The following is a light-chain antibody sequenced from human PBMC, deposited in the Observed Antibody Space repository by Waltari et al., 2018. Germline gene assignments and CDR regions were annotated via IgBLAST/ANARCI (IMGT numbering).Light chain of an antibody. J-gene: IGKJ2*01. V-gene: IGKV3-15*01. Sequence: EIILTQSPATLSVSPGDRASLSCRASQNIGYSLAWYQQKPGQVPSLLIYDASTTATGISDRFRGSGSGTEFTLTINGLQSEDFAVYYCQHYKDWPPYNFGQGTKVEIK. CDR2: DAS. CDR1: QNIGYS. CDR3: QHYKDWPPYN.